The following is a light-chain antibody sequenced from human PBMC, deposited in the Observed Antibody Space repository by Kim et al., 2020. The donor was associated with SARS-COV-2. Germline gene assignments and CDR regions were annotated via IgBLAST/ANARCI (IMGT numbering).Light chain of an antibody. V-gene: IGLV6-57*01. Sequence: GKTVTISCTRSSRSIASNYVQWYQQRPGRSPTTVIYEDNQRPSGVPDRFSGSIDSSSNSASLTISGLKAEDEADYYCQSYDSSSQVFGGGTQLTVL. J-gene: IGLJ3*02. CDR2: EDN. CDR1: SRSIASNY. CDR3: QSYDSSSQV.